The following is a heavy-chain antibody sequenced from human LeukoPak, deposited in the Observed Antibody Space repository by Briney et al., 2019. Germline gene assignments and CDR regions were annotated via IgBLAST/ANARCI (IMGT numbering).Heavy chain of an antibody. V-gene: IGHV3-53*01. CDR1: GFTVSSNY. D-gene: IGHD3-10*01. J-gene: IGHJ4*02. CDR2: IYSGGST. Sequence: GGSLRLSCAASGFTVSSNYMSWVRQAPGKGLEWVSVIYSGGSTYYADSVKGRFTISRDNSKNTLYLQMNSLRAEDTAVYYCGYSMVRGLFDYWGRGTLVTVSS. CDR3: GYSMVRGLFDY.